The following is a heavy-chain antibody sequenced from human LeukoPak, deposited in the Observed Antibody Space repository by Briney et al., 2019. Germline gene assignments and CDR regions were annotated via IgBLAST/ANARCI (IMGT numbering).Heavy chain of an antibody. Sequence: GGSLRLSCAASGFTFSSYAMSWVRQAPGKGLEWVSVISASGGSTYYADSVKGRFTISRDNSKNTLYLQMNSLRAEDSAVYYCAKGSHYYDSSGYYTHWGQGTLVTVSS. J-gene: IGHJ4*02. CDR1: GFTFSSYA. CDR2: ISASGGST. V-gene: IGHV3-23*01. D-gene: IGHD3-22*01. CDR3: AKGSHYYDSSGYYTH.